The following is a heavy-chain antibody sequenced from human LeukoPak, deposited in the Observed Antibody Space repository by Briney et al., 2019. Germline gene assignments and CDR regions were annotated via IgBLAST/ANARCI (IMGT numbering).Heavy chain of an antibody. J-gene: IGHJ4*02. CDR2: IYPGDSDT. CDR3: ARQNDFRLDY. CDR1: GYTFSSYW. D-gene: IGHD3-3*01. V-gene: IGHV5-51*01. Sequence: GESLKISCKGSGYTFSSYWIGWVRQMPGKGLGWVGIIYPGDSDTRYSPSLQGQVTISVDTSIGTASLQWSSLKASDTAIYYCARQNDFRLDYWGQGTLVTVSS.